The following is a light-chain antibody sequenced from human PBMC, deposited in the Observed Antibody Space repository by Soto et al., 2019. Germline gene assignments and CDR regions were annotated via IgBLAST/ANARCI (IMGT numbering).Light chain of an antibody. Sequence: QSALTQPASVSGSPGQSITISCTGTSSDVGGYDYVSWYQQHPGKAPKLLIYDVINRPSGVSNRFSGSKSGNTASLTISALQPEDEADYYCSSYTTSSTQVFGTGTKLTVL. CDR3: SSYTTSSTQV. CDR2: DVI. J-gene: IGLJ1*01. V-gene: IGLV2-14*03. CDR1: SSDVGGYDY.